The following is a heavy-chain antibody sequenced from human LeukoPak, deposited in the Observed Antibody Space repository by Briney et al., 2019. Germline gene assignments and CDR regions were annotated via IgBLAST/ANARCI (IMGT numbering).Heavy chain of an antibody. Sequence: GGSLRLSCAASGFMFNDYWMSWVRQAPGRGLEWVADIKEDGSERWYADSVKGRFTISRDNAKNSLYLQMNSLRVEDTAVYFCTRQPNHFDCWGQGTLVTVS. CDR2: IKEDGSER. V-gene: IGHV3-7*01. J-gene: IGHJ4*02. CDR1: GFMFNDYW. CDR3: TRQPNHFDC.